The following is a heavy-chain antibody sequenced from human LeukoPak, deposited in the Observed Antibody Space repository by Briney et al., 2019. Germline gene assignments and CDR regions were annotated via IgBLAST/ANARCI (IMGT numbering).Heavy chain of an antibody. D-gene: IGHD2-2*01. V-gene: IGHV3-23*01. J-gene: IGHJ6*02. Sequence: GGSLRLSCAASGFTFSSYAMSWVRQAPGKGLEWVSAISGSGGSTYYADSVKGRFTISRDNSKNTLYLQMNSLRAEDTAVYYCARERMGLGYCSSTSCRESRYYYYGMDVWGQGTTVTVSS. CDR3: ARERMGLGYCSSTSCRESRYYYYGMDV. CDR1: GFTFSSYA. CDR2: ISGSGGST.